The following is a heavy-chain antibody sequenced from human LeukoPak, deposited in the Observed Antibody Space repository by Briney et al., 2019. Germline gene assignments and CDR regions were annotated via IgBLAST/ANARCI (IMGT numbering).Heavy chain of an antibody. Sequence: GGSLRLPCAASGFTFSSYAMHWVRQAPGKGLEWVAVISYDGSNKYYADSVKGRFTISRDNSKNTLYLQMNSLRAEDTAVYYCATPVIVGATNSFDYWGQGTLVTVSP. CDR3: ATPVIVGATNSFDY. D-gene: IGHD1-26*01. CDR2: ISYDGSNK. J-gene: IGHJ4*02. CDR1: GFTFSSYA. V-gene: IGHV3-30-3*01.